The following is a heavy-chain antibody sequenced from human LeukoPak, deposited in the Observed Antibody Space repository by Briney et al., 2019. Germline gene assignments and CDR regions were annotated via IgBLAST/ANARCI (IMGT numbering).Heavy chain of an antibody. D-gene: IGHD3-22*01. Sequence: PSETLSLTCTVSGGSISSYYWGWIRQPPGKGLEWIGSIYYSGSTYYNPSLKSRVTISVDTSKNQFSLKLSSVTAADTAVYYCASERYYYDSSGYRFDYWGQGTLVTVSS. CDR1: GGSISSYY. J-gene: IGHJ4*02. CDR3: ASERYYYDSSGYRFDY. V-gene: IGHV4-39*01. CDR2: IYYSGST.